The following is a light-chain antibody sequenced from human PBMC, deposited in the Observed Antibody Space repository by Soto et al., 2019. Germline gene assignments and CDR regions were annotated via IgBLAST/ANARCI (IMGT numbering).Light chain of an antibody. V-gene: IGKV1-5*01. CDR3: QQYGSHRT. J-gene: IGKJ1*01. CDR1: QNITDY. Sequence: DIQMTQSPSSLSASVGDRVTITCQASQNITDYLAWYQQKPGKSPKFLIYDASTLASGVPSRFSGSGSGTQFTLTINSLQPDDFATYFCQQYGSHRTFGQGTKVEMK. CDR2: DAS.